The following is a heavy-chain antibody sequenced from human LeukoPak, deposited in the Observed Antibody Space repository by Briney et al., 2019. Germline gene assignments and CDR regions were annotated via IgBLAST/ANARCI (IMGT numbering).Heavy chain of an antibody. J-gene: IGHJ4*02. CDR2: IVVGSGNT. CDR3: AADSSGYYHSPPTDY. CDR1: GFTFTSSA. Sequence: SVKVSCKASGFTFTSSAVQWVRQARGQRLEWIGWIVVGSGNTNYAQKFQERVTITRDMSTSTAYMELSSLRSEDTAVYYCAADSSGYYHSPPTDYWGQGTLVTVSS. D-gene: IGHD3-22*01. V-gene: IGHV1-58*01.